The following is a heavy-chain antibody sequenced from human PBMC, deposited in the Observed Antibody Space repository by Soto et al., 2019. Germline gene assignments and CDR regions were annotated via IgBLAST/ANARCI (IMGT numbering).Heavy chain of an antibody. J-gene: IGHJ6*02. V-gene: IGHV4-34*01. CDR1: GGSFSGYY. Sequence: PSETLSLTCAVYGGSFSGYYWSWIRQPPGKGLEWIGEINHSGSTNYNPSLKSRVTISVDTSKNQFSLKLSSVTAADTAVYYCARGMEHFGVVISYYYYGMDVWGQGTTLTVSS. CDR3: ARGMEHFGVVISYYYYGMDV. D-gene: IGHD3-3*01. CDR2: INHSGST.